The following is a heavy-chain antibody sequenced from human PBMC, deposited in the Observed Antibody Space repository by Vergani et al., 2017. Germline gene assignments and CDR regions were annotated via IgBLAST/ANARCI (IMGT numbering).Heavy chain of an antibody. Sequence: EVHLVESGGGLVQPGGSLRLSCAASGFTFSSYSMNWVRQAPGKGLEWVSYISSSSSTIYYADSVKGRFTISRDNAKNSLYLQMNSLRAEDTAVYYCARLPQATVATGHTDYYYGMDVWGQGTTVTVSS. CDR2: ISSSSSTI. CDR3: ARLPQATVATGHTDYYYGMDV. V-gene: IGHV3-48*01. D-gene: IGHD4-17*01. CDR1: GFTFSSYS. J-gene: IGHJ6*02.